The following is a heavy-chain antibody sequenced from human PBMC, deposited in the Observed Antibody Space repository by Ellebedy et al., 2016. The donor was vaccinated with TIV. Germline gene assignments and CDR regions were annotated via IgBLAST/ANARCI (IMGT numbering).Heavy chain of an antibody. V-gene: IGHV4-59*01. J-gene: IGHJ5*02. CDR2: ISNSGST. CDR1: GGSISSSF. CDR3: AREDYDILTGNNDWFDP. D-gene: IGHD3-9*01. Sequence: PSETLSLTCTVTGGSISSSFWNWIRQPPGKGLEWIGYISNSGSTSYSPYLKSRVIRSIDTFKNQFSLRLSSVTAADTAVYYFAREDYDILTGNNDWFDPWGQGTLVTVSS.